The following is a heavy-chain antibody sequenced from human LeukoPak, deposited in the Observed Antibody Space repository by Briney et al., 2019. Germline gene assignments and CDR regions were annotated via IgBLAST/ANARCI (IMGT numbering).Heavy chain of an antibody. D-gene: IGHD3-10*01. CDR3: AKDGYYGSGSYFYYYYYGMDV. V-gene: IGHV3-30*02. Sequence: GGSLRLSCAASGFTFSRYGMHWVRQAPGKGLEWVAFIRYDGSNKDYADSVKGRFTISRDNSKNTLYLQMNSLRAEDTAVYYCAKDGYYGSGSYFYYYYYGMDVWGQGTTVTVSS. J-gene: IGHJ6*02. CDR1: GFTFSRYG. CDR2: IRYDGSNK.